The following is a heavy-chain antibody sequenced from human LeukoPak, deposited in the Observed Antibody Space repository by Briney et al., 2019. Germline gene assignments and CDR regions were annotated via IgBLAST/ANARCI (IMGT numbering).Heavy chain of an antibody. V-gene: IGHV4-59*01. CDR1: GGSISSYY. J-gene: IGHJ4*02. CDR3: ARDIRLVGATLYFDY. D-gene: IGHD1-26*01. CDR2: IYYSGST. Sequence: SETLSLTCTVSGGSISSYYWSWIRQPPGKGLEWIGYIYYSGSTNHNPSLKSRVTISVDTSKNQFSLKLASVTTADTAVYYCARDIRLVGATLYFDYWGQGTLVTVSS.